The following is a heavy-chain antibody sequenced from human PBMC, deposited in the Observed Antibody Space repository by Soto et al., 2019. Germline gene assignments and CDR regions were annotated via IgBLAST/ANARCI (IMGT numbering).Heavy chain of an antibody. J-gene: IGHJ4*02. V-gene: IGHV2-5*02. Sequence: QITLKESGPTRVKPTQTLALTCTFSGFSLTTSGVGVGWIRKTPGKALEWLAVIYCDDDKRYNPSLKNSLTITKDNSKNQVVLIMAYMDPVDTGTYFCAHRGYMYGNWDHGYFDYWGQGTLVTVSS. CDR1: GFSLTTSGVG. D-gene: IGHD7-27*01. CDR3: AHRGYMYGNWDHGYFDY. CDR2: IYCDDDK.